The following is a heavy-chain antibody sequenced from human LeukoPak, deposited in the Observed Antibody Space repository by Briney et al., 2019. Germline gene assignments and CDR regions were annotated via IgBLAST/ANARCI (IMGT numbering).Heavy chain of an antibody. CDR2: INPGGSSI. CDR1: GFTFSSYW. Sequence: PGRSLRLSCAASGFTFSSYWMHWVRQVPGKGLVWVARINPGGSSITYADSVEGRFTISRDNAKNTLYLQMNSLRAEDTAVYYCARGLYSSSWSVDYWGQGTLVTVSS. J-gene: IGHJ4*02. CDR3: ARGLYSSSWSVDY. D-gene: IGHD6-13*01. V-gene: IGHV3-74*01.